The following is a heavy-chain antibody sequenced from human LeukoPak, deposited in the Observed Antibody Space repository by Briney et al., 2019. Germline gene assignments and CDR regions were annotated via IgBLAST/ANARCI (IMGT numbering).Heavy chain of an antibody. Sequence: GESLKISCKGSGYIFTNYWIGWVRQMPGKGLEWMGIIFPGDSDTRYSPSFQGQATISADKSISTAYLQWSSLKASDTALYYCARGAPFDFWGQGTLVTVSS. J-gene: IGHJ4*02. CDR1: GYIFTNYW. V-gene: IGHV5-51*01. CDR2: IFPGDSDT. CDR3: ARGAPFDF.